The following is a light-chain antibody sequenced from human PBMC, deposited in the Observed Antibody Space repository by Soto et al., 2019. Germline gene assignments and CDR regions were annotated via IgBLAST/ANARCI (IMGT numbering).Light chain of an antibody. CDR1: QSVSSSY. CDR3: QRYGSSRT. J-gene: IGKJ1*01. Sequence: EIVLTRSPGTLSLSPGERATLSCSASQSVSSSYLAWYQHKPGQAPRLLIYAASSRTGGTPDRFSGSGSGTDYTLTISRLEPEDFAVYYCQRYGSSRTFGHGTKVEVK. CDR2: AAS. V-gene: IGKV3-20*01.